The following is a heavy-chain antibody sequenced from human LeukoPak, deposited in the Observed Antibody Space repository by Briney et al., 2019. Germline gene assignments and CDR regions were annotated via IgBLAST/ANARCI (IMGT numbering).Heavy chain of an antibody. J-gene: IGHJ5*02. D-gene: IGHD2-21*02. CDR1: GYTFTSYG. CDR3: ARNRVVVTAIPNWFDP. CDR2: ISAYNGNT. V-gene: IGHV1-18*01. Sequence: ASVKVSCKASGYTFTSYGISWVRQAPGQGLEWMGWISAYNGNTNYAQKLQGRVTMTTDTSTSTAYMELRSLRSDDTAVCYCARNRVVVTAIPNWFDPWGQGTLVTVSS.